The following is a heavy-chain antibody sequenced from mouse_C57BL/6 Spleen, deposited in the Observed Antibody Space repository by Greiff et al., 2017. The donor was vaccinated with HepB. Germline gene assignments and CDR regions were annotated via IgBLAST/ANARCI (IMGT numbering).Heavy chain of an antibody. CDR2: INPNNGGT. V-gene: IGHV1-26*01. Sequence: EVKLQQSGPELVKPGASVKISCKASGYTFTDYYMNWVKQSHGKSLEWIGDINPNNGGTSYNQKFKGKATLTVDKSSSTAYMELRSLTSEDSAVYYCARSDYDYDGAGDYWGQGTSVTVSS. J-gene: IGHJ4*01. CDR1: GYTFTDYY. CDR3: ARSDYDYDGAGDY. D-gene: IGHD2-4*01.